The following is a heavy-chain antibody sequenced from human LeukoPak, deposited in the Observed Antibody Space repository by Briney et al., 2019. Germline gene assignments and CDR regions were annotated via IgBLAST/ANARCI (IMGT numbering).Heavy chain of an antibody. Sequence: ASVKVSCKASGYTFTGYYMHWVRQAPGQGLEWMGWMNPNSGGTNYEQKFQGGVTMTRDTSISTAYMELSRLRSDDTAMYYCVRVSDYGDYVPSWGQGTLVTVSS. D-gene: IGHD4-17*01. CDR2: MNPNSGGT. CDR1: GYTFTGYY. CDR3: VRVSDYGDYVPS. J-gene: IGHJ5*02. V-gene: IGHV1-2*02.